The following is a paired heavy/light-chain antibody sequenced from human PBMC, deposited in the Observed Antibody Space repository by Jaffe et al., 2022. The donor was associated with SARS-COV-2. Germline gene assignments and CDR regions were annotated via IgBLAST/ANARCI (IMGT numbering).Heavy chain of an antibody. D-gene: IGHD1-1*01. CDR3: AKGNWNDFQS. CDR1: GDSSSLYY. Sequence: QVQLQESGPGLVKPSETLSLTCTVSGDSSSLYYWSWIRQSPGKGLEWIGYIHYSGNTDYNPSLKSRVTISRDTSKKQFSLRLTSVTAADTAVYYCAKGNWNDFQSWGQGTLVTVSS. V-gene: IGHV4-59*01. CDR2: IHYSGNT. J-gene: IGHJ4*02.
Light chain of an antibody. CDR2: EAS. CDR3: QHYDSLPLT. V-gene: IGKV1-33*01. Sequence: IQMTQSPPSLSASVGDRVTITCQASQDIKNYLNWYQQKPGEAPKLLIYEASNLETGVSSRFSGSGSGTDFTFTITSLQPEDIATYYCQHYDSLPLTFGGGTKVEIE. J-gene: IGKJ4*01. CDR1: QDIKNY.